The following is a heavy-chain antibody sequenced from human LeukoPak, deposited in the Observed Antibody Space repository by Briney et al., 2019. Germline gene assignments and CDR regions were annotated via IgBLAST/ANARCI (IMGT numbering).Heavy chain of an antibody. V-gene: IGHV3-30*02. CDR3: AKALAVAADY. D-gene: IGHD6-19*01. Sequence: PGGSLRLSCAASGFTFSSYGMHWVRQAPGKGLEWVAFIRYDGSNKYYADSVKGRFTISRDSSKNTLYLQMNSLRAEDTAVYYCAKALAVAADYWGQGTLVTVSS. CDR2: IRYDGSNK. CDR1: GFTFSSYG. J-gene: IGHJ4*02.